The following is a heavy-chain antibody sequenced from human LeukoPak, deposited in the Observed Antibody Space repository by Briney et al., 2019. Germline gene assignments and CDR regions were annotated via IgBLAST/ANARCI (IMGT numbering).Heavy chain of an antibody. V-gene: IGHV3-23*01. Sequence: GGSLRLSCAASGFTFSPYTMNWVRQAPGKGLEWVSAISGSGGSTYYADSVKGRFTISRDNSKNTLYLQMNSLRAEDTAVYYCAKFGSTGPNAFDIWGQGTMVTVSS. CDR3: AKFGSTGPNAFDI. CDR2: ISGSGGST. J-gene: IGHJ3*02. D-gene: IGHD3-16*01. CDR1: GFTFSPYT.